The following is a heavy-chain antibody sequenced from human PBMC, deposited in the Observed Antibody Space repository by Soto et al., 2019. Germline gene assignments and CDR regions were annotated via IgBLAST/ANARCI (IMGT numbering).Heavy chain of an antibody. CDR3: ARAVTQYFDP. Sequence: GGSLRLSCAASGFSFNFYVMTWVRQAPGKGLEWVSGMSGSGGHIYYADSVKGRFTVSRDNSNSTLYLQMNSLRAEDTAVYYCARAVTQYFDPWGQGSLVTVSS. V-gene: IGHV3-23*01. J-gene: IGHJ4*02. CDR1: GFSFNFYV. CDR2: MSGSGGHI. D-gene: IGHD4-4*01.